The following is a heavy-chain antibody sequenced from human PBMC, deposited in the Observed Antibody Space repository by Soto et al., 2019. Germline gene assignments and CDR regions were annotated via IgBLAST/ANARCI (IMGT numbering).Heavy chain of an antibody. J-gene: IGHJ3*02. CDR2: IFHSGST. CDR3: ERSYDTSVSSGGVGFDI. Sequence: SETLSLTCAVSGGSITSNKWWSWVRQTPGKGLEWIAEIFHSGSTNFNPSLKSRVTISVDKSRNQFSLNLTSVTAADTAVYFFERSYDTSVSSGGVGFDIGGKGKMVTV. D-gene: IGHD3-10*01. CDR1: GGSITSNKW. V-gene: IGHV4-4*02.